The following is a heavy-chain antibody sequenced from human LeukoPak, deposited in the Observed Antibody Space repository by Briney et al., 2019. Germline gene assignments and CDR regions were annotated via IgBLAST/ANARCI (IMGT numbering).Heavy chain of an antibody. D-gene: IGHD1-26*01. CDR1: GGTFSSYA. CDR3: ARAFVGAPPCYYYYYMDV. CDR2: IIPIFGTA. J-gene: IGHJ6*03. V-gene: IGHV1-69*05. Sequence: ASVKVSCKASGGTFSSYAISWVRQAPGQGLEWMGGIIPIFGTANYAQKFQGRVTITTDESTSTAYMELSSLRSEDTAVYYCARAFVGAPPCYYYYYMDVWSKGTTVTVS.